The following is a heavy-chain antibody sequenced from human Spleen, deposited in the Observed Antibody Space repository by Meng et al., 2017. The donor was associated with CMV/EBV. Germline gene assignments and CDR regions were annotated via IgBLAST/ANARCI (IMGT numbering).Heavy chain of an antibody. CDR1: GFTFSSYS. D-gene: IGHD1-1*01. Sequence: ESLKISCAASGFTFSSYSMNWVRQAPGKGLEWIGYIYYSGSTNYNPSLKSRVTISVDTSKNQFSLKLSSVTAADTAVYYCAREVAGTPPTVDYWGQGTLVTVSS. J-gene: IGHJ4*02. CDR2: IYYSGST. CDR3: AREVAGTPPTVDY. V-gene: IGHV4-59*01.